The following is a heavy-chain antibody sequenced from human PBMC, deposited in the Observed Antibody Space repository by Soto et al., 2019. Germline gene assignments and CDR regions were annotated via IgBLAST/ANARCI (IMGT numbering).Heavy chain of an antibody. J-gene: IGHJ4*02. Sequence: QPGGSLRLSCAASGFVFSSSAMTWVRQAPGRGLEWVSAITATSGETYYADSVRGRFTVSRDNSKNTLYLHMNSLRPEDTAVYMCSNRYSDYWGLGTLVTVSS. D-gene: IGHD3-16*02. CDR1: GFVFSSSA. V-gene: IGHV3-23*01. CDR2: ITATSGET. CDR3: SNRYSDY.